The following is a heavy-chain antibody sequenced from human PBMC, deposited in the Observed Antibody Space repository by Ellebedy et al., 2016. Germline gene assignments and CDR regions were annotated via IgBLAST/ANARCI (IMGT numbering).Heavy chain of an antibody. V-gene: IGHV1-18*01. CDR3: ARDMGDWLFYDH. CDR2: ISPYNGDT. D-gene: IGHD3-9*01. Sequence: ASVKVSCXASGYTFTTYGISWVRQAPGQGLQWMGWISPYNGDTNYAQSLQGRVTMATDTSTTTAYMELTSLRSDDTAVYYCARDMGDWLFYDHWGQGTLVTVSS. J-gene: IGHJ5*02. CDR1: GYTFTTYG.